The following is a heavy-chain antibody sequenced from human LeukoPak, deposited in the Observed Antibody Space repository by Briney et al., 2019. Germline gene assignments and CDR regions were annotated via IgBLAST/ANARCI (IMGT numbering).Heavy chain of an antibody. CDR2: IHMSGST. V-gene: IGHV4-4*07. CDR3: ARDDSSRDDSGGYHY. CDR1: GDSISSYH. J-gene: IGHJ4*02. D-gene: IGHD3-22*01. Sequence: SETLSLTCTVSGDSISSYHWSWIRQPAGKGLEWIGRIHMSGSTNYNPSLRSRVAISMDNSKNQFSLKLKSVTAADTAVYYCARDDSSRDDSGGYHYWGQGTLVTISS.